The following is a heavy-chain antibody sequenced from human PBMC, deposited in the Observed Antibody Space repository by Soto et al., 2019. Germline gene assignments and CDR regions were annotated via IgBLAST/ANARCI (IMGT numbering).Heavy chain of an antibody. CDR1: GFTFSSYS. J-gene: IGHJ4*02. Sequence: PGGSLRLSCAASGFTFSSYSMSWVRQAPGKGLEWVSGFRSGGDDDTTYYADSVRGRFTISRDNSKNTLFLQMNSLRAEDTAIYYCVKQAHGLDGVDFDYWGQGTQVTVSS. CDR3: VKQAHGLDGVDFDY. D-gene: IGHD3-16*01. CDR2: FRSGGDDDTT. V-gene: IGHV3-23*01.